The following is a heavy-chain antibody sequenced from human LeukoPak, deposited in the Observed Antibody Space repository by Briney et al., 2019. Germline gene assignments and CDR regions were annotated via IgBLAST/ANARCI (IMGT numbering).Heavy chain of an antibody. CDR1: GGSISSSSYY. Sequence: PSETLSLTCTVSGGSISSSSYYWGWIRRPPGKGLEWIGSIYYSGSTYYNPSLKSRVTISADTSKNQFSLKLSSVTAADTAVYYCARHRGSWYSETYFDYWGQGTLVTVSS. CDR3: ARHRGSWYSETYFDY. J-gene: IGHJ4*02. V-gene: IGHV4-39*01. D-gene: IGHD6-13*01. CDR2: IYYSGST.